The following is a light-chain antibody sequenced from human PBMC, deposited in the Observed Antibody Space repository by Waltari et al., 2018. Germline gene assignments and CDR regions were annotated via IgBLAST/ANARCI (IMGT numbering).Light chain of an antibody. CDR1: QRISRF. V-gene: IGKV1-39*01. Sequence: DIQMTQSPSSLSASVGDRVTFTCRASQRISRFLNWYQQKPGTAPKLLIYGASNLQSGVPTRFIGSGSGTDFTLTISSLQPEDFATYYCQQSYDTWTFGQGTKVEI. CDR2: GAS. CDR3: QQSYDTWT. J-gene: IGKJ1*01.